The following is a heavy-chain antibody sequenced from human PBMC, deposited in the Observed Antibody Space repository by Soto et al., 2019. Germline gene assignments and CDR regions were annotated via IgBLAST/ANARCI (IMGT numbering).Heavy chain of an antibody. J-gene: IGHJ6*02. CDR1: GYTFTGYY. CDR2: INPNSGGT. D-gene: IGHD3-10*01. CDR3: ASNYKGSGYGMDV. V-gene: IGHV1-2*04. Sequence: GASVKVSCKASGYTFTGYYMHWVRQAPGQGLEWMGWINPNSGGTNYAQKFQGWVTMTRDTSISTAYMELSRLRSDDTAVYYCASNYKGSGYGMDVWGQGTTVTVSS.